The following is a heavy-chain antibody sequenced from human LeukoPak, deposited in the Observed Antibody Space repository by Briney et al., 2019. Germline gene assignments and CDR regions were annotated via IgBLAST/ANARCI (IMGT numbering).Heavy chain of an antibody. J-gene: IGHJ4*02. CDR1: GGTFSSYA. CDR2: IIPIFGTA. Sequence: GASVKVSCKASGGTFSSYAISWVRQAPGQGLERMGGIIPIFGTANYAQKFQGRVTITADESTSTAYMELSSLRSEDTAVYYCARENASYFDYWGQGTLVTVSS. D-gene: IGHD3-16*01. V-gene: IGHV1-69*13. CDR3: ARENASYFDY.